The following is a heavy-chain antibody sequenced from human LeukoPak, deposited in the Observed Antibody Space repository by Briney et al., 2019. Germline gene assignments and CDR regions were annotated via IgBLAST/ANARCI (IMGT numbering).Heavy chain of an antibody. CDR2: ISSSTSSI. V-gene: IGHV3-21*04. CDR3: AKGGYCSGGSCYAVGPTDLYFDY. J-gene: IGHJ4*02. Sequence: GGSLRLSCAASGFTFSSYGMNWVRQAPGKGLEWVSSISSSTSSIYYADSVKGRFTISRDNAKNSLYLQMNSLRTEDTAVYYCAKGGYCSGGSCYAVGPTDLYFDYWGQGTLVTVSS. CDR1: GFTFSSYG. D-gene: IGHD2-15*01.